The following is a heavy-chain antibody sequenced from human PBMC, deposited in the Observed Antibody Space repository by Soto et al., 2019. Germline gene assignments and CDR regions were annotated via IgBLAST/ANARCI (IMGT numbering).Heavy chain of an antibody. V-gene: IGHV1-18*01. J-gene: IGHJ5*02. CDR2: ISAYNGNT. Sequence: QVQLVQSGAEVKKPGASVKVSCKASGYTFTSYGISWVRQAPGQGLEWMGWISAYNGNTNYAQKLQGRVTMTTDTSXSXXYMELRSLRSDDTAVYYCARGGGYDFWSGLRRFDPWGQGTLVTVSS. D-gene: IGHD3-3*01. CDR1: GYTFTSYG. CDR3: ARGGGYDFWSGLRRFDP.